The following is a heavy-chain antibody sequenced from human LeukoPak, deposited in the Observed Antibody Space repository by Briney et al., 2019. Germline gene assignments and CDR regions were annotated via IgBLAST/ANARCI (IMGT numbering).Heavy chain of an antibody. D-gene: IGHD3-22*01. V-gene: IGHV3-30*02. CDR1: GFTFSSYG. Sequence: GGSLRLSCAASGFTFSSYGMHWVRQAPGKGLEWVAFIRYDGSNKYYADSVKGRFTISRDNSKNTLYLQMNSLRAEDTAVHYCAKADSSGYYNFDYWGQGTLVTVSS. CDR2: IRYDGSNK. J-gene: IGHJ4*02. CDR3: AKADSSGYYNFDY.